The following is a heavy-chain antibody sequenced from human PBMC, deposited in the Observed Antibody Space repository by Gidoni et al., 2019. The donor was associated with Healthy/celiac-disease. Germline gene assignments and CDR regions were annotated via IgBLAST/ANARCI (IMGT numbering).Heavy chain of an antibody. J-gene: IGHJ1*01. Sequence: EVQLVESGGGLVQPGGSLRLSCAASGFTFSSYEMNWVRQAPGKGLEWVSYISSSGSTIYYADSVKGRFTISRDNAKNSLYLQMNSLRAEDTAVYYCARDSSDWAEYFQHWGQGTLVTVSS. CDR1: GFTFSSYE. CDR3: ARDSSDWAEYFQH. V-gene: IGHV3-48*03. D-gene: IGHD3-9*01. CDR2: ISSSGSTI.